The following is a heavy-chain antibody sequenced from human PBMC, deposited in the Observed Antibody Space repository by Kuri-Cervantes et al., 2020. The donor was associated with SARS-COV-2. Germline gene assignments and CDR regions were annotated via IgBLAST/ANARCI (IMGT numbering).Heavy chain of an antibody. CDR1: GFTFSSYA. J-gene: IGHJ6*03. Sequence: GGSLRLSCAASGFTFSSYAMSWVRQAPGKGLEWVSAISGSGGSTYYADSVKGRFTISRDNSKNTLYLQMNSLRAEDTAVYYCARAVGRIAAAGRGYYYYMDVWGKGTTVTVSS. CDR2: ISGSGGST. D-gene: IGHD6-13*01. V-gene: IGHV3-23*01. CDR3: ARAVGRIAAAGRGYYYYMDV.